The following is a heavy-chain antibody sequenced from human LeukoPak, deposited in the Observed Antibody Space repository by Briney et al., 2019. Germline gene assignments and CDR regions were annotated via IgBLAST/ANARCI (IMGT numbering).Heavy chain of an antibody. D-gene: IGHD3-9*01. J-gene: IGHJ6*03. CDR2: IYHSGST. Sequence: KASETLSLTCAVSGGSISSGGYSWSWIRQPPGKGLEWIGYIYHSGSTYYNPSLKSRVTISVDRSKNQFSLKLSSVTAADTAVYYCARVFEGAHYDIFTGYYGSYYYYMDVWGKGTTVTVSS. CDR3: ARVFEGAHYDIFTGYYGSYYYYMDV. V-gene: IGHV4-30-2*01. CDR1: GGSISSGGYS.